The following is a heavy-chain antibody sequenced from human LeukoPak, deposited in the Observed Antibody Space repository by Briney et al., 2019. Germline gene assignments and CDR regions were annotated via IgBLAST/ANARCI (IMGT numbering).Heavy chain of an antibody. J-gene: IGHJ5*02. CDR1: GYTFTTYY. D-gene: IGHD3-10*01. V-gene: IGHV1-46*01. Sequence: ASVKVSCKASGYTFTTYYMHWVRQAPGQGLEWMGIINPSGGSTSYAQKFQGRVTMTTDTSTSTAYMELRSLRSDDTAVYYCARGTMVRGVPNWFDPWGQGTLVTVSS. CDR2: INPSGGST. CDR3: ARGTMVRGVPNWFDP.